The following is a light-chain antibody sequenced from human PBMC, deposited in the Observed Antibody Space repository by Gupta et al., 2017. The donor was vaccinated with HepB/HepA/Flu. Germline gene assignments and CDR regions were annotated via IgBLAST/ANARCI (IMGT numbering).Light chain of an antibody. V-gene: IGKV1-39*01. CDR3: QQSCSTLICS. Sequence: DIQMTQSPSSLSASVGDRVTITCRASQSISSYLNWYQQKPGKAPKLLIYAASSLQSGVPSRFSGSGSGTDFTLTISSLQPEDFATYYCQQSCSTLICSFGQGTKLEIK. CDR1: QSISSY. CDR2: AAS. J-gene: IGKJ2*04.